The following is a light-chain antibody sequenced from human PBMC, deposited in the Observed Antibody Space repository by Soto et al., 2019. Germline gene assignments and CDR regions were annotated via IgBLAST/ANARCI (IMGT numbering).Light chain of an antibody. CDR1: QSISSW. CDR3: QQYNSYSLT. CDR2: KAS. V-gene: IGKV1-5*03. J-gene: IGKJ1*01. Sequence: DIQMTQSPSTLSASVGDRDTITCRASQSISSWLAWYQQKPGKAPKLLIYKASSLESGVPSRFSGSGSGTEFTLTISSLQPDDFATYYCQQYNSYSLTFGQGTKVDI.